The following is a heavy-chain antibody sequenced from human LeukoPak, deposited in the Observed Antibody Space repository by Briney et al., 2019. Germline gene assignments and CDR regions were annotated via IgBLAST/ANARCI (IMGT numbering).Heavy chain of an antibody. D-gene: IGHD2-2*02. CDR3: ARGGYCSSTSCYRGNWFDP. V-gene: IGHV4-34*01. J-gene: IGHJ5*02. CDR1: GGSFRGYY. Sequence: SETLSLTCAVYGGSFRGYYWSWIRQPPGKGLEWIGEINHSGSTNYNPSLKSRVTISVDTSKNQFSLKLSSVTAADTAVYYCARGGYCSSTSCYRGNWFDPWGQGTLVTVSS. CDR2: INHSGST.